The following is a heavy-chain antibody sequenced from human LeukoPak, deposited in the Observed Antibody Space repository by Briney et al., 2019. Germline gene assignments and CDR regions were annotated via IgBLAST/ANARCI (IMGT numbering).Heavy chain of an antibody. CDR1: GFTFSSYA. D-gene: IGHD1-14*01. CDR2: ISGSGGST. Sequence: PGGSLRLSCAASGFTFSSYAMSWVRQAPGKGLEWVSAISGSGGSTYYADSVKGRFTVSRDNSKNTLYLQMNSLRAEDTAVYYCTGDGQNQGFDYWGQGTLVTVSS. CDR3: TGDGQNQGFDY. J-gene: IGHJ4*02. V-gene: IGHV3-23*01.